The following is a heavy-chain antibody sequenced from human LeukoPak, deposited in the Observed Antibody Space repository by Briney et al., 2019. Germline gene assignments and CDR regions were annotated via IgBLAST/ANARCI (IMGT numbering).Heavy chain of an antibody. V-gene: IGHV4-31*03. D-gene: IGHD5-18*01. CDR2: IYYSGST. Sequence: SQTLSLTCTVSGVSISSGGYYWSWIRQHPGKGLEWIGYIYYSGSTYYNPSLKSRVTISVDTSKNQFSLKLSSVTAADTAVYYCARDRHVDTAMVSFNWYFDLWGRGTLVTVSS. CDR3: ARDRHVDTAMVSFNWYFDL. CDR1: GVSISSGGYY. J-gene: IGHJ2*01.